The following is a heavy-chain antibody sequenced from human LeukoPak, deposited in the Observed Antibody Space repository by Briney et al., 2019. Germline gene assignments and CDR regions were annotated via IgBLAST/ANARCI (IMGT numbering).Heavy chain of an antibody. V-gene: IGHV4-61*02. D-gene: IGHD5-18*01. CDR3: AREWIPGHYYYYMDV. Sequence: KPSQTLSLTCTVSGGSISSGSYYWSWIRQPAGKGLEWIGRIYTSGSTNYNPSLKSRVTMSVDTSKNQFSLKLSSVTAADTAVYYCAREWIPGHYYYYMDVWGKGTTVTISS. CDR1: GGSISSGSYY. J-gene: IGHJ6*03. CDR2: IYTSGST.